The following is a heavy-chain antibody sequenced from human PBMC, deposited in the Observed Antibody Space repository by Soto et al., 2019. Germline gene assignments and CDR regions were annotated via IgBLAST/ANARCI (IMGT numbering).Heavy chain of an antibody. J-gene: IGHJ4*02. Sequence: SETLSLTCTVSGGSISSSSYYWGWIRQPPGKGLEWIGSIYYSGSTYYNPSLKSRVTISVDTSKNQFSLKLSSVTAADTAVYYCALGVTQGVFDYWGQGTLVTVSS. CDR1: GGSISSSSYY. CDR2: IYYSGST. CDR3: ALGVTQGVFDY. V-gene: IGHV4-39*01. D-gene: IGHD2-21*02.